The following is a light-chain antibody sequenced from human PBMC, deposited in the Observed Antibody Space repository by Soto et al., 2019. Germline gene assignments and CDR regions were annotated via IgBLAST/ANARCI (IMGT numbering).Light chain of an antibody. V-gene: IGLV2-23*03. J-gene: IGLJ2*01. CDR3: CAYAGSSTFVV. CDR1: SSDVGSYNL. Sequence: QSALTQPASVSGSPGQSITISCTGTSSDVGSYNLVSWYQQHPGKAPKLMIYEGSKRPSGVSNRFSGSKSGNTDYLTISGLQAEDEADDYCCAYAGSSTFVVFGGGTKVTVL. CDR2: EGS.